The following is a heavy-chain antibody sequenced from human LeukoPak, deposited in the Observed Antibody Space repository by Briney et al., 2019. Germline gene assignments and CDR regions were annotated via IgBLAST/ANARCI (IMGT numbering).Heavy chain of an antibody. V-gene: IGHV3-33*01. Sequence: GGSLRLSCGASGFTFSNYGMHWVRQAPGKGLEWVAVIRYDGSNENYADSVKGRFTISRDNSKNTLYLQMNSLRAEDTAVYYCAREGSWGTSLAQNWFDPWGQGTLVIVSS. D-gene: IGHD1-1*01. J-gene: IGHJ5*02. CDR2: IRYDGSNE. CDR3: AREGSWGTSLAQNWFDP. CDR1: GFTFSNYG.